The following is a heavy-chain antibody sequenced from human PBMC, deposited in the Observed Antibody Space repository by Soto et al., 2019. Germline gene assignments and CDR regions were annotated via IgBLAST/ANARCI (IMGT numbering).Heavy chain of an antibody. D-gene: IGHD3-10*01. CDR1: GGSISSYY. Sequence: KPSETLSLTCTVSGGSISSYYWSWIRQPAGKGLEWIGRIYTSGSTNYNPSLKSRVTTSVDTSKNQFSLKLSSVTAADTAVYYCAGLFGEFLYYGMDVWGQGTTVTVSS. J-gene: IGHJ6*02. CDR2: IYTSGST. V-gene: IGHV4-4*07. CDR3: AGLFGEFLYYGMDV.